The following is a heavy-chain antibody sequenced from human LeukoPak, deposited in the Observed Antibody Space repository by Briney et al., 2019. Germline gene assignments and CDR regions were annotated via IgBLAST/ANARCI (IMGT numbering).Heavy chain of an antibody. CDR1: GGSISSYY. D-gene: IGHD6-13*01. V-gene: IGHV4-34*01. CDR3: ARSDWQQLVQISAYYGMDV. J-gene: IGHJ6*02. Sequence: SETLSLTCTVSGGSISSYYWSWIRQPPGKGLEWIGEINHSGSTNYNPPLKSRVTISVDTSKNQFSLKLSSVTAADTAVYYCARSDWQQLVQISAYYGMDVWGQGTTVTVSS. CDR2: INHSGST.